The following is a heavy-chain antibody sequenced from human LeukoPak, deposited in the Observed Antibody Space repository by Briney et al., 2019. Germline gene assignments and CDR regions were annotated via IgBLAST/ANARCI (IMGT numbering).Heavy chain of an antibody. J-gene: IGHJ4*02. CDR3: ARSAYSSGWHLREFDY. CDR1: GGSIRSYY. D-gene: IGHD6-19*01. V-gene: IGHV4-59*01. CDR2: IYYSGTT. Sequence: PSETLSLTCTVSGGSIRSYYWSWIRQPPGKGLEWIGYIYYSGTTNYNPSLKSRVTISVDTSKNQFSLKLSSVTAADTAVYYCARSAYSSGWHLREFDYWGQGTLVTVSS.